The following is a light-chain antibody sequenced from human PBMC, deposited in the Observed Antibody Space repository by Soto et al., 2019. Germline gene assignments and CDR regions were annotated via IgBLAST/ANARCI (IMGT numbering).Light chain of an antibody. J-gene: IGKJ4*01. Sequence: DIQMTQSPSSLSASLGDSVTITCRPSQGIAKHWNWYQHRPGKAPNLLIYAAASLHTGVPPRFSGSGSGTTFTLTISSLQPEDFATYFCQQTFSVPLTFGGGTKVE. V-gene: IGKV1-39*01. CDR3: QQTFSVPLT. CDR2: AAA. CDR1: QGIAKH.